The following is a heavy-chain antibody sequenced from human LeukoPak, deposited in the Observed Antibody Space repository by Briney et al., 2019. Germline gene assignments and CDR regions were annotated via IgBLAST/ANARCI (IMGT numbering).Heavy chain of an antibody. CDR3: ARAGTRRGDGMDV. CDR2: IIPIFGTA. V-gene: IGHV1-69*13. D-gene: IGHD6-13*01. J-gene: IGHJ6*04. CDR1: GGTFSSYA. Sequence: SVKVSCKASGGTFSSYAISWVRQAPGQGLEWMGGIIPIFGTANYAQKFQGRVTITADEATSTAYMELSSLRSEDTAVYYCARAGTRRGDGMDVWGKGTTVTVSS.